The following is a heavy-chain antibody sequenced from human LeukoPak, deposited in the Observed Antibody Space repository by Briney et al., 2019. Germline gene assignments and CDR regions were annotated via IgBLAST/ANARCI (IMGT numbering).Heavy chain of an antibody. J-gene: IGHJ6*02. V-gene: IGHV3-53*01. CDR2: IYSGGST. CDR1: GFTVSSNY. Sequence: PGGSLRLSCAASGFTVSSNYMSWVRQAPGKGLEWVSVIYSGGSTYYADSVKGRFTISRDNSKNTLYLQMNSLRAEGTAVYYCAREMGEYGMDVWGQGTTVTVSS. D-gene: IGHD3-16*01. CDR3: AREMGEYGMDV.